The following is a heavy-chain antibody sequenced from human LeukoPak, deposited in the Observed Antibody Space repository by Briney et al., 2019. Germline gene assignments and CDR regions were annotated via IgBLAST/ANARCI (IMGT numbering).Heavy chain of an antibody. J-gene: IGHJ3*02. V-gene: IGHV1-24*01. CDR3: ATLYGDYVADAFDI. CDR2: FDPEDGET. D-gene: IGHD4-17*01. Sequence: GASVKVSCKASGYSFTSYGISWVRQAPGQGLEWMGGFDPEDGETIYAQKFQGRVTMTEDTSTDAAYMELSSLRSEDTAVYYCATLYGDYVADAFDIWGQGTMLTVSS. CDR1: GYSFTSYG.